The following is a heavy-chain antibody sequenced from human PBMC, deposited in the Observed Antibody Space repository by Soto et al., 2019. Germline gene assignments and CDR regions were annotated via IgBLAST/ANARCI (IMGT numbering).Heavy chain of an antibody. Sequence: QVQLVQSGAEVKKPGSSVKVSCKASGGTFSSYTISWVRQAPGQGLEWMGRIIPILGIANYAQKFQGRVTITADKSTSTAYMELSSLRSEDTAVYYCARGGPPQVAGTNSYYYMDVWGKGTTVTVSS. CDR1: GGTFSSYT. J-gene: IGHJ6*03. CDR3: ARGGPPQVAGTNSYYYMDV. D-gene: IGHD6-19*01. CDR2: IIPILGIA. V-gene: IGHV1-69*02.